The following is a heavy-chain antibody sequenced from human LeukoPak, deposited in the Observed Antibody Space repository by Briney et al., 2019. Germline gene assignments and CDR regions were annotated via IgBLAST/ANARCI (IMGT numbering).Heavy chain of an antibody. CDR1: GGSFSGYY. D-gene: IGHD3-3*01. Sequence: SETLSLTCAVYGGSFSGYYWSWIRQPPGKGLEWIGEINHSGSTNYNPSLKSRVTISVDTSKNQFSLKLSSVTAADTAVYYCARPLRFWSGYLDWFDPWGQGTLVTVSS. CDR3: ARPLRFWSGYLDWFDP. J-gene: IGHJ5*02. V-gene: IGHV4-34*01. CDR2: INHSGST.